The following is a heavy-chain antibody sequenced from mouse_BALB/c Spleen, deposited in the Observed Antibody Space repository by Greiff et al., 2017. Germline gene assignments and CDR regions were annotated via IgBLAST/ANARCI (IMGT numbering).Heavy chain of an antibody. J-gene: IGHJ4*01. Sequence: QVQLKESGAELVRPGASVTLSCKASGYTFTDYEMHWVKQTPVHGLEWIGAIDPETGGTAYNQKFKGKATLTADKSSSTAYMELRSLTSEDSAVYYCTRWGNYVGNAMDYWGQGTSVTVSS. CDR2: IDPETGGT. CDR1: GYTFTDYE. D-gene: IGHD2-1*01. V-gene: IGHV1-15*01. CDR3: TRWGNYVGNAMDY.